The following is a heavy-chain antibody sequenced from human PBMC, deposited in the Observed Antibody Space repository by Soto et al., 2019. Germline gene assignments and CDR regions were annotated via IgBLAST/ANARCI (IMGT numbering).Heavy chain of an antibody. CDR3: ARDIEAAGLFFDY. V-gene: IGHV3-30-3*01. J-gene: IGHJ4*02. Sequence: PGGSLRLSCAASGFTFSSYAMHRVRQAPGKGLEWVAVISYDGSNKYYADSVKGRFTISRDNSKNTLYLQMNSLRAEDTAVYYCARDIEAAGLFFDYWGQGTLVTVSS. CDR1: GFTFSSYA. D-gene: IGHD6-13*01. CDR2: ISYDGSNK.